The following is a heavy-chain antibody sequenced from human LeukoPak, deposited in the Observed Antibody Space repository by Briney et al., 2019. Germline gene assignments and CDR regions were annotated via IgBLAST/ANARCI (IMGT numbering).Heavy chain of an antibody. V-gene: IGHV3-33*01. J-gene: IGHJ4*02. CDR1: GFTLSTYG. CDR3: ARSASSVIDYGDLSPFDY. Sequence: PGGSLRLSCAASGFTLSTYGVHWVRQAPGKGLEWVALTWNDGSKADYADSVKGRFTVSRDNSKNTVFLQMDSLRVDDTAVYYCARSASSVIDYGDLSPFDYWGQGTLVTVSS. CDR2: TWNDGSKA. D-gene: IGHD4-17*01.